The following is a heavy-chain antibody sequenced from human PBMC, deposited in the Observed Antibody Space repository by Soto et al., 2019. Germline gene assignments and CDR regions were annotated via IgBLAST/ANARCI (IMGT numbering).Heavy chain of an antibody. V-gene: IGHV3-23*01. CDR3: TTDHGDPWFDP. J-gene: IGHJ5*02. D-gene: IGHD4-17*01. Sequence: GGSLRLSCAASGFTFSSYAMSWVRQAPGKGLEWVSAISGSGGSTYYADSVEGRFTISRDDSKNTLYLQMNSLKTEDTAVYYCTTDHGDPWFDPWGQGTLVTVSS. CDR2: ISGSGGST. CDR1: GFTFSSYA.